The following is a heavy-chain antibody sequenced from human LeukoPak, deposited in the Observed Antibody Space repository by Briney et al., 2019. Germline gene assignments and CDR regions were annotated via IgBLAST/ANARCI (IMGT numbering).Heavy chain of an antibody. V-gene: IGHV3-43*02. D-gene: IGHD3-3*01. CDR3: AKDEWFIYRADFILDY. CDR2: ISGDGGDT. Sequence: GGSLRLSCAASGFPFGDHAMHWVRQAPGKGLEWVSLISGDGGDTYYADSVKGRFTISRDNSENSLYLQMNSLRAEDSALYYCAKDEWFIYRADFILDYWGQGTLVTVSS. CDR1: GFPFGDHA. J-gene: IGHJ4*02.